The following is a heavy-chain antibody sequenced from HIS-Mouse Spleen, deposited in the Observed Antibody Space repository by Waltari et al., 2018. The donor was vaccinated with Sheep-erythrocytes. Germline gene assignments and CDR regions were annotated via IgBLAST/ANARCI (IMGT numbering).Heavy chain of an antibody. D-gene: IGHD6-13*01. CDR3: ARSGIAGKVLDYYYGMDV. CDR2: INHSGST. J-gene: IGHJ6*02. CDR1: GGSFSGYY. Sequence: QVQLQQWGAGLLKPSETLSLTCAVYGGSFSGYYWIWTLQPPGRGLDGIGEINHSGSTNYNPSLKSRVTISVDTSKNQFSLKLSSVTAADTAVYYCARSGIAGKVLDYYYGMDVWGQGTTVTVSS. V-gene: IGHV4-34*01.